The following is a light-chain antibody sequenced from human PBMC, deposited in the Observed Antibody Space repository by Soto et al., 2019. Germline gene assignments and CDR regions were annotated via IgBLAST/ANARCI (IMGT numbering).Light chain of an antibody. Sequence: QSLLTQPPSASGSPGQSVTISCTGTSSDVGGYNYVSWYQHHPGNAPKLMIYEVNKRTSGVPDRFSGSKSGNTASLTVSGLQAEDEADYYCSSYARSNTAYVVGIGTKVSVL. CDR1: SSDVGGYNY. CDR3: SSYARSNTAYV. J-gene: IGLJ1*01. V-gene: IGLV2-8*01. CDR2: EVN.